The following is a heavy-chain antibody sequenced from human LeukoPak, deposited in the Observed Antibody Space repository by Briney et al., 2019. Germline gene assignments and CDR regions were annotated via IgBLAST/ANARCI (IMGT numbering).Heavy chain of an antibody. D-gene: IGHD6-13*01. CDR1: GFTFSSYG. J-gene: IGHJ4*02. CDR3: ARDRVAYSSSDHFDY. Sequence: PGGSLRLSCAASGFTFSSYGMHWVRQAPGKGLEWVSYITSSAGTIYYAESVKGRFTISRDNAKNSLYLQMNSLRAEDTAVYYCARDRVAYSSSDHFDYWGQGTLVTVSS. V-gene: IGHV3-48*04. CDR2: ITSSAGTI.